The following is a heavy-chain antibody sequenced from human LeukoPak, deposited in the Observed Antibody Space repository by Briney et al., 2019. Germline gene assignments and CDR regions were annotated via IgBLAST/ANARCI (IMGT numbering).Heavy chain of an antibody. CDR2: INSDGSST. CDR3: ARALRTTRPFDY. CDR1: GFTFSSYW. J-gene: IGHJ4*02. V-gene: IGHV3-74*01. D-gene: IGHD1-26*01. Sequence: PGGSLRLSCAASGFTFSSYWMHWVRQAPGKGLVWVSRINSDGSSTSYADSVKGRFTISSDNAKNTLYLQMNSLRAEDTAVYYCARALRTTRPFDYWGQGTLVTVSS.